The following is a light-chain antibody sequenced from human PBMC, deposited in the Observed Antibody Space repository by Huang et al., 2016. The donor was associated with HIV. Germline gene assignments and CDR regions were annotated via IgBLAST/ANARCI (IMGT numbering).Light chain of an antibody. CDR2: DAS. J-gene: IGKJ4*01. CDR3: QHRSNWPLT. V-gene: IGKV3-11*01. Sequence: EIVLTQSPAILSLSPGERATLSCRASQSVSSYLAWYQQKPGQAPRPLIYDASNRATGSPARFSGSGSGTDFTLTISSLEPEDFAVYFCQHRSNWPLTFGGGTRVEIK. CDR1: QSVSSY.